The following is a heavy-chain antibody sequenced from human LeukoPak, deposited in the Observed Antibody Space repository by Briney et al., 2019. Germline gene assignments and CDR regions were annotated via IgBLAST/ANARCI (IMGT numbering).Heavy chain of an antibody. CDR1: GGTFSSYA. Sequence: SVKVSCRAYGGTFSSYAISWVRQAPGQGLEWKGGIIPIFGTANYAQKFQGRVTITTDESTSTAYMELSSLRPEDTAVYYCARARTAGFWSGYYHTPSLLDYWGQGTLVTVSS. V-gene: IGHV1-69*05. CDR2: IIPIFGTA. CDR3: ARARTAGFWSGYYHTPSLLDY. D-gene: IGHD3-3*01. J-gene: IGHJ4*02.